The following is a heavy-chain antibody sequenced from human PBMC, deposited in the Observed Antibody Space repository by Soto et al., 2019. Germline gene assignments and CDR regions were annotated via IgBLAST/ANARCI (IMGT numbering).Heavy chain of an antibody. J-gene: IGHJ6*02. CDR3: ARDHRIFGVVTPHPSYGMDV. V-gene: IGHV3-23*01. CDR2: ISGSGGST. CDR1: GFTFSSYA. D-gene: IGHD3-3*02. Sequence: QPGGSLRLSCAASGFTFSSYAMSWVRQAPGKGLEWVSAISGSGGSTYYADSVKGRFTISRDNSKNTLYLQMNSLRAEDTAVYYCARDHRIFGVVTPHPSYGMDVWGQGTTVTVSS.